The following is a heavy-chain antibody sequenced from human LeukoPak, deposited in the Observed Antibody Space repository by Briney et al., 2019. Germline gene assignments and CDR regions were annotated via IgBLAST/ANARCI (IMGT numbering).Heavy chain of an antibody. D-gene: IGHD5-18*01. V-gene: IGHV1-2*02. CDR1: GYTFTSYG. CDR3: ARALDTATINWFDP. CDR2: INPNSGGT. Sequence: ASVKVSCKASGYTFTSYGISWVRQAPGQGLEWMGWINPNSGGTNYAQKFQGRVTMTRDTSISTAYMELSRLRSDDTALYYCARALDTATINWFDPWGQGTLVTVSS. J-gene: IGHJ5*02.